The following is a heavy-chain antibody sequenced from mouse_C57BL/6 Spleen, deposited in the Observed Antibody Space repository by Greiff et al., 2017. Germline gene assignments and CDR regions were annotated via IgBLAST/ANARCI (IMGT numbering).Heavy chain of an antibody. CDR1: GYTFTSYG. V-gene: IGHV1-81*01. CDR3: ARTHTTSYAMDY. J-gene: IGHJ4*01. D-gene: IGHD1-1*01. CDR2: IYPRSGNT. Sequence: VKLVESGAELARPGASVKLSCKASGYTFTSYGISWVKQRTGQGLEWIGEIYPRSGNTYYNEKFKGKATLTADKSSSTAYMELRSLTSEDSAVYFCARTHTTSYAMDYWGQGTSVTVSS.